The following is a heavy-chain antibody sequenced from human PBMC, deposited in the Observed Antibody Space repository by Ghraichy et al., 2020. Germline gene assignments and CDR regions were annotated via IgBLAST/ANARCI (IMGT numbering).Heavy chain of an antibody. CDR1: GFTFSSYA. V-gene: IGHV3-23*01. CDR2: FSGSGGST. Sequence: GESLNISCAASGFTFSSYAMSWVRQAPGKGLEWVSAFSGSGGSTYYADSVKGRFTISRDNSKNTLYRQMNSLRAEDTAVYYCATCTDTAMVVGAFDIWGQGTMVTGSS. J-gene: IGHJ3*02. D-gene: IGHD5-18*01. CDR3: ATCTDTAMVVGAFDI.